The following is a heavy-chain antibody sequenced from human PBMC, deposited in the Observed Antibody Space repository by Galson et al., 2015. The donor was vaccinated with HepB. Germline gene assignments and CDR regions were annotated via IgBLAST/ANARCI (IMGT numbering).Heavy chain of an antibody. CDR1: GFTFSSYG. D-gene: IGHD6-19*01. J-gene: IGHJ6*02. CDR3: AKVYSSGWSYYYYYGMDV. Sequence: SLRLSCAASGFTFSSYGMHWVRQAPGKGLEWVAVISYDGSNKYYADSVKGRFTISRDNSKNTLYLQMNSLRAEDTAVYYCAKVYSSGWSYYYYYGMDVWGQGTTVTVSS. CDR2: ISYDGSNK. V-gene: IGHV3-30*18.